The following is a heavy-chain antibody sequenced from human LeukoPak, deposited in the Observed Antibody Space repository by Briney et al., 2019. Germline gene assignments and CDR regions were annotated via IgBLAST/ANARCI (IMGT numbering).Heavy chain of an antibody. D-gene: IGHD2-15*01. J-gene: IGHJ5*02. V-gene: IGHV4-39*07. CDR1: GGSISSYNYY. CDR2: IYSTGTT. CDR3: ARDRDLQCSGGSCYSSYWFDP. Sequence: SETLSLTCAVSGGSISSYNYYWGWIRQPPGKGLEWIGTIYSTGTTYYNPSLKSRVSISVDTSKNQFSLKLSSVTAADTAVYYCARDRDLQCSGGSCYSSYWFDPWGQGTLVTVSS.